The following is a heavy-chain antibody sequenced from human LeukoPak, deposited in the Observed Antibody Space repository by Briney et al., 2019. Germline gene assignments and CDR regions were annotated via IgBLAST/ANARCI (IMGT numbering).Heavy chain of an antibody. CDR2: INPSGGST. D-gene: IGHD3-22*01. V-gene: IGHV1-46*01. J-gene: IGHJ4*02. Sequence: ASVKVSCKASGYTFTSYYMHWVRQAPGQGLEWMEIINPSGGSTSYAQKFQGRVTMTRDTSTRTVYMELSSLRSEDTAVYYCARDTEPHYYDSSGYYGYWGQGTLVTVSS. CDR1: GYTFTSYY. CDR3: ARDTEPHYYDSSGYYGY.